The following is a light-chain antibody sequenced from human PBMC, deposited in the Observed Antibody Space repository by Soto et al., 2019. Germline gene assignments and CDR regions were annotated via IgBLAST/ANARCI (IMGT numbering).Light chain of an antibody. CDR1: SSDVGGYNY. J-gene: IGLJ1*01. V-gene: IGLV2-14*01. CDR3: SSYTSSSIHDV. CDR2: EVS. Sequence: QSVLTQPASVSGSPGQSITISCTGTSSDVGGYNYVSWYQQHPGKAPKLMIYEVSNRPSGVSNRFSGSKSGNTASLTISGLQAEDEADYYCSSYTSSSIHDVFGTGTKVTVL.